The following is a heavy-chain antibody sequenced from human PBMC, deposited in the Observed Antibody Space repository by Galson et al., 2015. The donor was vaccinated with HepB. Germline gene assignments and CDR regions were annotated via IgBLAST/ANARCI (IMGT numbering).Heavy chain of an antibody. V-gene: IGHV3-30*18. D-gene: IGHD4-17*01. J-gene: IGHJ5*02. CDR3: AKEARLTTVTTNNWFDP. Sequence: SLRLSCAASGFTFSSYGMHWVRQAPGKGLEWVAVISYDGSNKYYADSVKGRFTISRDNSKNTLYLQMNSLRAEDTAVYYCAKEARLTTVTTNNWFDPWGQGTLVTVSS. CDR1: GFTFSSYG. CDR2: ISYDGSNK.